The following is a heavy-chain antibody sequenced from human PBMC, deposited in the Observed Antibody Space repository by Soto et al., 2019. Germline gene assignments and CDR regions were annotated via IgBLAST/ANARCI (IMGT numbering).Heavy chain of an antibody. V-gene: IGHV4-34*01. J-gene: IGHJ5*02. Sequence: QVQLQQWGAGLLKPSETLSLTCAVYGGSFSGYYWSWIRQPPGKGLGWIGEINHSGSTNYNPSLKSRVTISVDTSKNQFSLKLSSVTAADTAVYYCARGRVSGRRPNWFDPWGQGTLVTVSS. CDR2: INHSGST. CDR1: GGSFSGYY. D-gene: IGHD3-10*01. CDR3: ARGRVSGRRPNWFDP.